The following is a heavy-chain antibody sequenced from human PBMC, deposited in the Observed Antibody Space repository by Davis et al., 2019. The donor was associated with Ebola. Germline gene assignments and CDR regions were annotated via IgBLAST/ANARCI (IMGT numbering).Heavy chain of an antibody. Sequence: PGGSLRLSCAASGFTFSGSAMHCVRQASGQGLAWVARIRSKANSYATAYAASVKGRFTISRDDSKNTAYLQMNSLKTEDTAVYYCTRGETDGSGSWGQGTLVTVSS. CDR1: GFTFSGSA. D-gene: IGHD3-10*01. CDR3: TRGETDGSGS. CDR2: IRSKANSYAT. J-gene: IGHJ4*02. V-gene: IGHV3-73*01.